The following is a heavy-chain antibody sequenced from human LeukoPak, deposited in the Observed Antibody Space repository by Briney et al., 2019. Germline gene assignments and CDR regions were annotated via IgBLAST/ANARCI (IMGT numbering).Heavy chain of an antibody. CDR3: ARDGSGGGGYFDY. Sequence: ASVKVSCKASGYTFTSYGISWVRQAPGQGLEWMGWISAYNSNTNYAQKFQGRVIMTTDTSTSTAYMELMSLRSDDTAVFYCARDGSGGGGYFDYWGQGTLVIASS. CDR1: GYTFTSYG. V-gene: IGHV1-18*01. CDR2: ISAYNSNT. D-gene: IGHD6-19*01. J-gene: IGHJ4*02.